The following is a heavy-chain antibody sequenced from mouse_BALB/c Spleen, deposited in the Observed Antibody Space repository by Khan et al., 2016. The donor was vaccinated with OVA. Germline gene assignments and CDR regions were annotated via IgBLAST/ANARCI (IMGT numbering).Heavy chain of an antibody. Sequence: QVQLQQSGAELARPGASVKMSCKASGYTFTSYTIHWIKKRPGQGLEWIGYINPSNDYTNYNQKFKDKATLTTDKSSTTAYLQLSSLTSDDSAVYNCVRDGAYHRNDGLFAYWGQGTLVTVSA. V-gene: IGHV1-4*01. CDR2: INPSNDYT. J-gene: IGHJ3*01. CDR1: GYTFTSYT. CDR3: VRDGAYHRNDGLFAY. D-gene: IGHD2-14*01.